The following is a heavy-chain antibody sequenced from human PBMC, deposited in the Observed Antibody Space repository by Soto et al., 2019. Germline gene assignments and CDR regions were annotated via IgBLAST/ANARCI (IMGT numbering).Heavy chain of an antibody. V-gene: IGHV5-51*01. D-gene: IGHD2-2*01. CDR3: ARRAIRANDAFDI. Sequence: GDSLKISCKGSGYSFTSYWIGWVRQMPGKGLEWMGIIYPGDSDTRYSPSFQGQVTISADKSISTAYLQWSSLKASDTAMYYCARRAIRANDAFDIWGQGTMVTVSS. J-gene: IGHJ3*02. CDR1: GYSFTSYW. CDR2: IYPGDSDT.